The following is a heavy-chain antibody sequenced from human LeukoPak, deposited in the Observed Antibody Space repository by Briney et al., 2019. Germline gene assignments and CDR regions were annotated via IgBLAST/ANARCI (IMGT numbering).Heavy chain of an antibody. CDR3: AKEGYSVIREYFQH. CDR1: GFTFSSYA. V-gene: IGHV3-23*01. J-gene: IGHJ1*01. CDR2: ISGSGGST. D-gene: IGHD2-21*01. Sequence: GGSLRLSCAASGFTFSSYAMSWVRQAPGKGLEWVSAISGSGGSTYYADSVKGRFTISRDNSKSTLYLQMNSLRAEDTAVYYRAKEGYSVIREYFQHWGQGTLVTVSS.